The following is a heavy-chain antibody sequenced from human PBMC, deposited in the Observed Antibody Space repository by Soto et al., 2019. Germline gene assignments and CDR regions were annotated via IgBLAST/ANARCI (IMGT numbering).Heavy chain of an antibody. CDR3: AGRGRLYYFDY. J-gene: IGHJ4*02. V-gene: IGHV1-69*06. Sequence: GASVKVSCKASGGTFSSYAISWVRQAPGQGLEWMGGIIPIFGTANYAQKFQGRVTITADKSTSTAYMELSSLRSEDTAVYYCAGRGRLYYFDYWGQGTLVTVSS. CDR2: IIPIFGTA. CDR1: GGTFSSYA.